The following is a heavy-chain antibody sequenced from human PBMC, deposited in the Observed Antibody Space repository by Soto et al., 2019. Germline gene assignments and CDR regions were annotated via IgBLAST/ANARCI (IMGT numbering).Heavy chain of an antibody. CDR3: AKAIITMVRGVPYYYMDV. J-gene: IGHJ6*03. D-gene: IGHD3-10*01. V-gene: IGHV3-23*01. CDR1: GFTFSSYA. CDR2: ISGSGGST. Sequence: GGSLRLSCAASGFTFSSYAMSWVRQAPGKGLEWVSAISGSGGSTYYADSVKGRFTISRDNSKNTLYLQMNSLRAEDTAVYYCAKAIITMVRGVPYYYMDVWGKGTTVTVS.